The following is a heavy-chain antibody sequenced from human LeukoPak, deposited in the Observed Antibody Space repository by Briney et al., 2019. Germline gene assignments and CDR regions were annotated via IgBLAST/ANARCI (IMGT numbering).Heavy chain of an antibody. CDR2: IGASGDPT. CDR3: AKLGRYQLPLDDY. V-gene: IGHV3-23*01. CDR1: GFTFTSYV. D-gene: IGHD2-2*01. Sequence: PGGSLRLSCAASGFTFTSYVMSWVRQSPGEGLEWVSSIGASGDPTYYADSVKGRFTISRDNSKNALYLQMSSLRAEDTAVYYCAKLGRYQLPLDDYWGQGTLVTVSS. J-gene: IGHJ4*02.